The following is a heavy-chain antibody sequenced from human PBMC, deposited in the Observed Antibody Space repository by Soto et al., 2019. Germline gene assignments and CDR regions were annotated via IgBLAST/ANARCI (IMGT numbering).Heavy chain of an antibody. J-gene: IGHJ6*02. Sequence: SETLSLTCTVSGGSVSSGSYYWSWIRQPPGQGLEWIGYIYYSGSTNYNPSLKSRVTISVDTSKNQFSLKLSSVTAADTAVYYCARDRIQLWLDYYYGMDVWGQGTTVTVSS. V-gene: IGHV4-61*01. CDR1: GGSVSSGSYY. CDR3: ARDRIQLWLDYYYGMDV. CDR2: IYYSGST. D-gene: IGHD5-18*01.